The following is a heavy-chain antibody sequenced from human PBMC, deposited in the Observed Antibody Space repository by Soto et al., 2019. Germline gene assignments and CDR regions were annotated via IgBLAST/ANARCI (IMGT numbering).Heavy chain of an antibody. J-gene: IGHJ4*02. CDR1: GGSISSGDYS. CDR2: ISDSGNT. V-gene: IGHV4-30-2*01. CDR3: ARGSTDYFDSTGYNGNFDY. Sequence: QLQLQESGSGLVKPSQTLSLTCAVSGGSISSGDYSWSWIRQPPGRGLEWVGHISDSGNTYYNPSLRSRATISADRSKNHFSLKLSSVTAADTAVYYCARGSTDYFDSTGYNGNFDYWGQGTLVTVSS. D-gene: IGHD3-22*01.